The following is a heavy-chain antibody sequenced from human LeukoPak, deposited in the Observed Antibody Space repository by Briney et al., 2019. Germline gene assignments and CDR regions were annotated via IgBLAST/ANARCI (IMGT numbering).Heavy chain of an antibody. CDR2: INPDSGDT. CDR1: GYTFTGYY. J-gene: IGHJ3*01. V-gene: IGHV1-2*02. CDR3: AKVRAGAVAFDV. D-gene: IGHD6-13*01. Sequence: ASVKVSCKASGYTFTGYYMHWVRQAPGQGLEWMGWINPDSGDTNYAQKFQGRVTMTRDTSISTAYMELSRLRSDDTAVYFCAKVRAGAVAFDVWGQGTMVTVSS.